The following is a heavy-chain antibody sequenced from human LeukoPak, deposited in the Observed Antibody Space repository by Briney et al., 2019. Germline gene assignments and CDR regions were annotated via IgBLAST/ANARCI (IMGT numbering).Heavy chain of an antibody. CDR3: ARDLRFDWYVQPDY. CDR2: IYTSGST. Sequence: SETLSLTCTVSGGSISSYYWSWIRQPAGKGLEWIGRIYTSGSTNYNPSLKSRVTISVDTSKNQFSLKLSSVTAADTAVYYCARDLRFDWYVQPDYWGQGTLVTVSS. D-gene: IGHD3-9*01. J-gene: IGHJ4*02. V-gene: IGHV4-4*07. CDR1: GGSISSYY.